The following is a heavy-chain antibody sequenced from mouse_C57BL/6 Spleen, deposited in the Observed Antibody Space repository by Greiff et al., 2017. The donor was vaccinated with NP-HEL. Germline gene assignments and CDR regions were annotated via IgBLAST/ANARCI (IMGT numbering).Heavy chain of an antibody. V-gene: IGHV1-26*01. CDR2: INPNNGGT. D-gene: IGHD3-3*01. CDR3: AGGDRLAY. Sequence: VQLQQSGPELVKPGASVKISCKASGYTFTDYYMNWVKQSHGKSLEWIGDINPNNGGTSYNQKFKGKATLTVDKSSSTAYMELRSLTSEDSAVYYCAGGDRLAYWGQGTLVTVSA. CDR1: GYTFTDYY. J-gene: IGHJ3*01.